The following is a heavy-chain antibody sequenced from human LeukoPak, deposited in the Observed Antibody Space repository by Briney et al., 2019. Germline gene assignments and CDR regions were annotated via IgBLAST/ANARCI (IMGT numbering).Heavy chain of an antibody. CDR3: ARDPQIAITIQGAMGY. J-gene: IGHJ4*02. D-gene: IGHD6-13*01. V-gene: IGHV1-18*01. CDR2: ISTYNGNT. CDR1: GYTFTSYG. Sequence: ASVKVSCKASGYTFTSYGISWVRQAPGQGLEWMGWISTYNGNTNHAQKLQGRVTTTTDTSTSTAYMEVRSLRSDDTAVYYCARDPQIAITIQGAMGYWGQGTLVTVSS.